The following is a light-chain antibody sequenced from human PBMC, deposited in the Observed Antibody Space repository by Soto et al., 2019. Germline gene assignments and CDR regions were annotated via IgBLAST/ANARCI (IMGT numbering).Light chain of an antibody. Sequence: EIVMTQSPATLSVSPGEGATLSCRASRSVCSNLAWYQQKPGQTPRLLIYGASTRATGFPARFSGSGSGTEFTLTISSLQSEDFAVYYCQQYNNCPTFGGGTKVEIK. V-gene: IGKV3-15*01. CDR3: QQYNNCPT. CDR1: RSVCSN. CDR2: GAS. J-gene: IGKJ4*01.